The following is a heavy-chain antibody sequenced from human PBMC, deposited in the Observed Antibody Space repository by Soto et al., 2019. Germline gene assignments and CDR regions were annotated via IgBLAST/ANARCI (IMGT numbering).Heavy chain of an antibody. Sequence: ESGGGVVQPGRSLRLSCAASGFTFSSYAMHWVRQAPGKGLEWVAVISYDGSNKYYADSVKGRFTISRDNSKNTLYLQMNSLRAEDTAVYYCAVYPDGYAYYYYGMDVWGQGTTVTVSS. D-gene: IGHD5-12*01. V-gene: IGHV3-30-3*01. CDR3: AVYPDGYAYYYYGMDV. J-gene: IGHJ6*02. CDR1: GFTFSSYA. CDR2: ISYDGSNK.